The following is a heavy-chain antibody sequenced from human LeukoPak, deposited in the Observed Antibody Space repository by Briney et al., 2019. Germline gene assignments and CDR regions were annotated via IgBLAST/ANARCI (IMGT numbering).Heavy chain of an antibody. D-gene: IGHD3-22*01. CDR2: ISGSGGST. J-gene: IGHJ3*02. Sequence: GGSLRLSCAASGFTFSSYAMSWVRQAPGKGLEWVSAISGSGGSTYYADSVKGRFTISRDNSKNTLYLQMNSLRAEGTAVYYCAKDFLDPVMAYYYDSSGYSDAFDIWGQGTMVTVSS. V-gene: IGHV3-23*01. CDR3: AKDFLDPVMAYYYDSSGYSDAFDI. CDR1: GFTFSSYA.